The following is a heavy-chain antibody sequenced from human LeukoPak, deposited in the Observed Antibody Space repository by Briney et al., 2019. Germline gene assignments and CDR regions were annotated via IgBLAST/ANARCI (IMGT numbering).Heavy chain of an antibody. CDR1: GITFSSHA. V-gene: IGHV3-23*01. D-gene: IGHD5-24*01. J-gene: IGHJ6*03. CDR2: ISGSGGHT. Sequence: PGGSLRLSCAASGITFSSHAMSWVRQAPGKGLEWVSLISGSGGHTYYGDSVKGRFTISRENSTNSLYLQMNSLRPEDTAVYYCAKGGAATMRDGYNYYYYYMEVWGRGTTVTVSS. CDR3: AKGGAATMRDGYNYYYYYMEV.